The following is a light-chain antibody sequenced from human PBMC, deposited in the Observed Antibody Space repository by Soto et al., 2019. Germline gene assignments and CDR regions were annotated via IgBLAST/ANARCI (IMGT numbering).Light chain of an antibody. CDR1: SSDVGAYNY. CDR3: SSYAGNNYFV. Sequence: QSALTQPPSASGSPGQSVTISCTGTSSDVGAYNYVSWYQQHPGKAPKLMIYEVSQRPSGVPDRFSGSKSGNTASLTVSGLQAEDAADYYCSSYAGNNYFVFGPGTKVTVL. CDR2: EVS. V-gene: IGLV2-8*01. J-gene: IGLJ1*01.